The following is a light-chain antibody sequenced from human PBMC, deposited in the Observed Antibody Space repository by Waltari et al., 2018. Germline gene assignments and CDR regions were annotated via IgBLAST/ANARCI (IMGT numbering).Light chain of an antibody. CDR1: QSVSSY. J-gene: IGKJ3*01. Sequence: EIVLTQSPATLSLSHGERATLPCRASQSVSSYLAWYQQKPGQAPRLLIYDASNRATGIPARFSGSGSGTDFTLTISSLEPEDFAVYYCQQRSNWPGFTFGPGTKVDIK. CDR3: QQRSNWPGFT. V-gene: IGKV3-11*01. CDR2: DAS.